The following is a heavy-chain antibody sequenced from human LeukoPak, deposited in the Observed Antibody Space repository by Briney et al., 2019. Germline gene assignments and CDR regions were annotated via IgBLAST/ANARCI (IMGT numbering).Heavy chain of an antibody. CDR1: GYTFTSYD. Sequence: AASVKVSCKASGYTFTSYDINWVRQATGQGLEWMGGMNPNSGNTGYAQKFQGRVTMTRNTSISTAYMELSSLRSEDTAVYYCAREVATDYYYYYGMDVWGQGTTVTVSS. CDR2: MNPNSGNT. D-gene: IGHD5-12*01. J-gene: IGHJ6*02. CDR3: AREVATDYYYYYGMDV. V-gene: IGHV1-8*01.